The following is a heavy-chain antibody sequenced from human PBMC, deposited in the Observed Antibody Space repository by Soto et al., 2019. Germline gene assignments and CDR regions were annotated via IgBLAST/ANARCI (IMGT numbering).Heavy chain of an antibody. V-gene: IGHV3-74*01. J-gene: IGHJ4*02. CDR1: GFTFSSYW. D-gene: IGHD3-22*01. Sequence: PGGSLRLSCAASGFTFSSYWMHWVRQAPGKGLVWVSRINSDGSSTSYADSVKGRFTISRDNAKNTLYLQMNSLRAEDTAVYYCAVSGPVVIFDYWGPGTLVTVYS. CDR3: AVSGPVVIFDY. CDR2: INSDGSST.